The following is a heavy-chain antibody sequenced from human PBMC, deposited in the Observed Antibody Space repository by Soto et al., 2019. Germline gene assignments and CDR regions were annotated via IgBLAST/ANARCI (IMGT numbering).Heavy chain of an antibody. CDR3: AKCYDDYYYYMDV. CDR1: GFTFSSYA. V-gene: IGHV3-23*01. J-gene: IGHJ6*03. Sequence: EVQLLESGGGLVQSGGSLRLSCAASGFTFSSYAMSWVRQAPGKGLEWVSAISGSGGSTYYADSVKGRFTISRDNSKNTLYLQMNSLRAEDTAVYYCAKCYDDYYYYMDVWGKGTTVTVSS. CDR2: ISGSGGST. D-gene: IGHD3-3*01.